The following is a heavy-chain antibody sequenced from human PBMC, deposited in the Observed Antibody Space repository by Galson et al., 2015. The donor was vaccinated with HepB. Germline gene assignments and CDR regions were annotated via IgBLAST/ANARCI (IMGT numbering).Heavy chain of an antibody. CDR3: ARDREGGSGWFDP. V-gene: IGHV1-2*02. D-gene: IGHD3-10*01. J-gene: IGHJ5*02. CDR1: GYTFTGYY. CDR2: INPDSGGT. Sequence: CKASGYTFTGYYLHWVRQAPGQGLEWMGWINPDSGGTNYAQKFQGRVTMTRDTSISIAYLDLSSLTSNDTAVYFCARDREGGSGWFDPWGQGTLVTVSS.